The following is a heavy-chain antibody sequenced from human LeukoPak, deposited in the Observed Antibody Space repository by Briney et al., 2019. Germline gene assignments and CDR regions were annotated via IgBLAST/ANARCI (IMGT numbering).Heavy chain of an antibody. Sequence: PGGSLKLSCAASGFTFSGSAMHWVRQASGKGLEWVGRIRSKANSYATAYAASVKGRFTISRDDSKNTAYLQMNSLKTEDTAVYYCVYFDWLLPTVNWGQGTLVTVSS. CDR2: IRSKANSYAT. J-gene: IGHJ4*02. V-gene: IGHV3-73*01. CDR3: VYFDWLLPTVN. D-gene: IGHD3-9*01. CDR1: GFTFSGSA.